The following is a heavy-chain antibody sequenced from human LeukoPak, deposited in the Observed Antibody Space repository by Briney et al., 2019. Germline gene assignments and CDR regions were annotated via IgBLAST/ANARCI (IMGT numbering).Heavy chain of an antibody. J-gene: IGHJ6*03. D-gene: IGHD2-15*01. CDR2: IIPIFGTA. CDR3: ARGYCSGGSCYSGTLYYMDV. V-gene: IGHV1-69*05. CDR1: GGTFSSYA. Sequence: SVKVSCKASGGTFSSYAISWVQQAPGQGLEWMRGIIPIFGTANYAQKFQGRVTITTDESTSTAYMELSSLRSEDTAVYYCARGYCSGGSCYSGTLYYMDVWGKGTTVTVSS.